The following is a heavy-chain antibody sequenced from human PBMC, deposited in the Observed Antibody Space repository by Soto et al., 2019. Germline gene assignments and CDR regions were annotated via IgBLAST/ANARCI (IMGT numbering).Heavy chain of an antibody. Sequence: ASVKVSCKASGYTFTSYYMHWVRQAPGQGLEWMGIINPSGGSTSYAQKFQGRVTMTRDTSTSTVYMELSSLRSEDTAVYYCARLVENYDFWSGYYRSYYFDYWGQGPLVTVSS. J-gene: IGHJ4*02. CDR1: GYTFTSYY. V-gene: IGHV1-46*01. D-gene: IGHD3-3*01. CDR3: ARLVENYDFWSGYYRSYYFDY. CDR2: INPSGGST.